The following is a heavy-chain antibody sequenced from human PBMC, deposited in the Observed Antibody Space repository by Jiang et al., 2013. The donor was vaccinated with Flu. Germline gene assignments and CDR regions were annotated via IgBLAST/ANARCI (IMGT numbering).Heavy chain of an antibody. CDR1: GGSISTYY. Sequence: GPGLVKPSETLSLTCTVSGGSISTYYWTWIRQPPGKGLEWIGYIYYRGSTNYSPSLKSRVAISVDTSKNQFSLKLNSVTAADTAVYYCARGSYWFDYWGQGTLVTVSS. J-gene: IGHJ4*02. D-gene: IGHD5-18*01. CDR3: ARGSYWFDY. CDR2: IYYRGST. V-gene: IGHV4-59*08.